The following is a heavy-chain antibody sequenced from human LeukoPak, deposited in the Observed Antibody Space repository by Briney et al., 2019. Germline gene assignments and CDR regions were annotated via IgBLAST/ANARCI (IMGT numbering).Heavy chain of an antibody. V-gene: IGHV3-23*01. CDR1: GFTFSSYA. CDR3: AKRPYSSSSPFDY. CDR2: ISGSGGST. Sequence: GGSLRLSFAASGFTFSSYAMSWVRQAPGKGLEWVSAISGSGGSTYYADSVKGRFTISRDNSKNTLYLQMNSLRAEDTAVYYCAKRPYSSSSPFDYWGQGTLVTVSS. D-gene: IGHD6-6*01. J-gene: IGHJ4*02.